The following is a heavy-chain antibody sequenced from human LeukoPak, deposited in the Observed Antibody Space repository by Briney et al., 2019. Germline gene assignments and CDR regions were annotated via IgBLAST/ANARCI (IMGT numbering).Heavy chain of an antibody. CDR2: IKKDGTEK. J-gene: IGHJ4*02. V-gene: IGHV3-7*01. Sequence: GGSLRLSCAASGFTFSSYWMSWVRQAPGKGLEWVANIKKDGTEKKYVDSVKGRFTISRDNAKNSLYLQMNSLRAEDTAVYYCARESFAARWDWGQGTLVTVSS. D-gene: IGHD6-6*01. CDR1: GFTFSSYW. CDR3: ARESFAARWD.